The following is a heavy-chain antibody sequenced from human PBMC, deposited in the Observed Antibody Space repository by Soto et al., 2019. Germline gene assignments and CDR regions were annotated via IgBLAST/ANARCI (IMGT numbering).Heavy chain of an antibody. V-gene: IGHV3-33*01. J-gene: IGHJ4*02. D-gene: IGHD3-22*01. CDR2: IWNDGIRK. CDR1: GFTFGRYG. Sequence: GFLRLSCAASGFTFGRYGMHWVRQAPGKGLEWVALIWNDGIRKVYVDSVKGRFTISRDNSKNTLDLQMNSLRAEDTAVYYCARDDDYEANAFDYWGPGTMVTVYS. CDR3: ARDDDYEANAFDY.